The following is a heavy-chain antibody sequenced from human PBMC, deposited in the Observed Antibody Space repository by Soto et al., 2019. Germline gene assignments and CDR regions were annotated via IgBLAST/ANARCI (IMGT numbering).Heavy chain of an antibody. CDR3: AREGYDSSGYYDY. V-gene: IGHV3-21*06. CDR2: ISSTTNYI. CDR1: GFIFTRYS. Sequence: LRLSCAASGFIFTRYSMNWVRQAPGKGLEWVSSISSTTNYIYYGDSMKGRFTISRDNAKNSLYLEMNSLRAEDTAVYYCAREGYDSSGYYDYWGQGTLVTVSS. J-gene: IGHJ4*02. D-gene: IGHD3-22*01.